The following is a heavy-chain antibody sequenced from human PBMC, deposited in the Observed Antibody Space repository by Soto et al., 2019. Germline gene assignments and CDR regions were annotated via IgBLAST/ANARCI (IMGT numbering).Heavy chain of an antibody. V-gene: IGHV1-69*01. CDR3: ARQIFAADY. J-gene: IGHJ4*02. Sequence: QVQLVQSGAEVKKPGSSVKVSCGAPGGTVDQAAMTWVRQARGEGLEWVGGINPMVISTHYAQKLQGRVTITADAVTSTPLIELRRLTSDDTAVYYCARQIFAADYWGQGTLLVVSS. CDR2: INPMVIST. CDR1: GGTVDQAA. D-gene: IGHD3-9*01.